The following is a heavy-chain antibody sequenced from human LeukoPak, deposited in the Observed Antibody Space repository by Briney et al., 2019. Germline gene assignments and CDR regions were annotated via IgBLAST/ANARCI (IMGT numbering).Heavy chain of an antibody. J-gene: IGHJ4*02. V-gene: IGHV3-33*01. D-gene: IGHD3-10*01. CDR2: IWYDGSEK. CDR1: GFTFSGYG. CDR3: ARGSGLVVRGDYFDY. Sequence: PGRSLRLSCATSGFTFSGYGMHWVRQAPGKGLEWVAIIWYDGSEKYYGDSVKGRVTVSRDSSKNTVYLQMNSLRVEDTAVYYCARGSGLVVRGDYFDYWGQGTLVTVSS.